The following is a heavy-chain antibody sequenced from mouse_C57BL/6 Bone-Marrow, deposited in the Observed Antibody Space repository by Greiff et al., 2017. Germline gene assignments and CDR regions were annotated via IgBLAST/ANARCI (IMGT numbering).Heavy chain of an antibody. CDR2: IAPSDSYT. D-gene: IGHD2-3*01. CDR1: GYTFTSYW. J-gene: IGHJ3*01. V-gene: IGHV1-69*01. Sequence: QVQLQQPGAELVMPGASVTLSCKASGYTFTSYWMHWVKQRPGPGLVLIGEIAPSDSYTNYNQKFKGKSTLTVDKSSRTAYMLLSSLSSEDSAVYYCAKGLLSPFAYWGQGTLVTVSA. CDR3: AKGLLSPFAY.